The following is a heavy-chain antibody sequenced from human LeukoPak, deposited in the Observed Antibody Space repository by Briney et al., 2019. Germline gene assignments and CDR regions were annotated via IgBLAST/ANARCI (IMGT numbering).Heavy chain of an antibody. J-gene: IGHJ4*02. CDR1: GFTFSSYS. V-gene: IGHV3-21*01. CDR3: ARDIAARQGVHDD. Sequence: KTGGSLRLSCAASGFTFSSYSMNWVRQAPGKGLECVSSISSSSSYIYYADSVKGRFTISRDNAKNSLYLQMNSLRAEDTAVYYCARDIAARQGVHDDWGQGTLVTVSS. D-gene: IGHD6-6*01. CDR2: ISSSSSYI.